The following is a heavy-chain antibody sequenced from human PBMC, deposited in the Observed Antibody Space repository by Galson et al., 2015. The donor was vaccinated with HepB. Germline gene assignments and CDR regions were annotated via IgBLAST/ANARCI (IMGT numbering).Heavy chain of an antibody. D-gene: IGHD3-9*01. CDR1: GYALTELS. J-gene: IGHJ3*02. V-gene: IGHV1-24*01. Sequence: VKVSCKVSGYALTELSMHWVRQAPGKGLEWMGGFDPEDGETIYAQKFQGRVTMTEDTSTDTAYMELSSLRSEDTAVYYCATAGVPDYDILTGYYIPDAFDIWGQGTMVTVSS. CDR2: FDPEDGET. CDR3: ATAGVPDYDILTGYYIPDAFDI.